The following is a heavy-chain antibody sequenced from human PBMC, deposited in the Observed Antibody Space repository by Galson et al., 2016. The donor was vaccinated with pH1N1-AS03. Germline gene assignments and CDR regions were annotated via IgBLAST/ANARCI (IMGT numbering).Heavy chain of an antibody. Sequence: SLRLSCAASGFTFRSYAMHWVRQAPGKGLEWMTIISYDGSYKYYTDSVKGRFTISRDTSKNTLYLQMNSLRGEDTAVYYCARDANYHESDIYYDVFDMWGQGTMVTVSS. D-gene: IGHD3-22*01. CDR3: ARDANYHESDIYYDVFDM. V-gene: IGHV3-30*04. CDR1: GFTFRSYA. CDR2: ISYDGSYK. J-gene: IGHJ3*02.